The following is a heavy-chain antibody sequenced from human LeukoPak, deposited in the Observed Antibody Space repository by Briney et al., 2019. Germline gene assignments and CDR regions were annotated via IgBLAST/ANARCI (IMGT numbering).Heavy chain of an antibody. CDR3: ARGGVPYGDYYWFDP. CDR2: INHSGNT. Sequence: PSETLSLTCAVYGGSFSGYYWSWIRQPPGKGLEWIGEINHSGNTNYNPSLKSRVTISVDTSKNQFSLKLSSVTAADTAVYYCARGGVPYGDYYWFDPWGQGTLVTVSS. V-gene: IGHV4-34*01. CDR1: GGSFSGYY. J-gene: IGHJ5*02. D-gene: IGHD4-17*01.